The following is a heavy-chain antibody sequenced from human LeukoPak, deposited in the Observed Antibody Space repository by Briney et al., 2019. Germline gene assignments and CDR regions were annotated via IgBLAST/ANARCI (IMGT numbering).Heavy chain of an antibody. V-gene: IGHV3-23*01. CDR3: AKTTGNGHWLIEF. CDR1: GFTFSSYA. D-gene: IGHD4-23*01. J-gene: IGHJ4*02. CDR2: ITGDAGST. Sequence: QPGGSLRLSCVASGFTFSSYAMNWVRQTPGKGLEWVSFITGDAGSTSYADSVKGRFTISRDNSKNTLFLQLNSLSAEDTAVYYCAKTTGNGHWLIEFWGQGTLVTVSS.